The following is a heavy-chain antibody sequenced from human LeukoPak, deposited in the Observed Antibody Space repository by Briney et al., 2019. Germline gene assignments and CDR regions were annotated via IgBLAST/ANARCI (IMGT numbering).Heavy chain of an antibody. V-gene: IGHV1-69*05. CDR1: GGTFSSYA. J-gene: IGHJ6*03. D-gene: IGHD6-13*01. CDR2: IIPIFGTA. Sequence: ASVKVSCKASGGTFSSYAISWVRQAPGQGLEWMGGIIPIFGTANYAQKFQGRATITTDESTSTAYMELSSLRSEDTAVYYCARDSAAAAAHYYYYMDVWGKGTTVTVSS. CDR3: ARDSAAAAAHYYYYMDV.